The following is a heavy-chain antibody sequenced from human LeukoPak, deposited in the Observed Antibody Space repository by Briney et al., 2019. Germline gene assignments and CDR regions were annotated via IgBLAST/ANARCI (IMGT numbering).Heavy chain of an antibody. CDR1: GYKFIDFG. CDR3: AREGGYSYGPYYYYYMDV. D-gene: IGHD5-18*01. Sequence: ASVKVSCKASGYKFIDFGITWVRQAPGQGLEWMGWISAYNGNTNYAQKLQGRVTMTTDTSTSTAYMELRSLRSDDTAVYYCAREGGYSYGPYYYYYMDVWGKGTTVTVSS. J-gene: IGHJ6*03. V-gene: IGHV1-18*01. CDR2: ISAYNGNT.